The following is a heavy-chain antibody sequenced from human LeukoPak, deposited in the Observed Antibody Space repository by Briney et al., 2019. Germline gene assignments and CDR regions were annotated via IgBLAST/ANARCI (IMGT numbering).Heavy chain of an antibody. V-gene: IGHV4-39*01. Sequence: SETLSLTCTVSGGSISSSSYYWGWIRQPPGKGLEWIGSIYYSGSTYYNPSLKSRVTISVDTSKNQFSLKLSSVTAADTAVYYCARRAILRYDSSGYYPWGQGTLVTVSS. CDR3: ARRAILRYDSSGYYP. CDR2: IYYSGST. CDR1: GGSISSSSYY. D-gene: IGHD3-22*01. J-gene: IGHJ5*02.